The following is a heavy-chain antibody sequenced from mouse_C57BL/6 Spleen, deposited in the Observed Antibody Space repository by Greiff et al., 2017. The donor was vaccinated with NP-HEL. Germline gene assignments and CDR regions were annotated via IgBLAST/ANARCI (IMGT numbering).Heavy chain of an antibody. CDR1: GYTFTSYW. CDR3: ARMALESYYFDY. V-gene: IGHV1-69*01. J-gene: IGHJ2*01. Sequence: QVQLQQPGAELVMPGASVKLSCKASGYTFTSYWMHWVKQRPGQGLEWIGEIDPSDSYTNYNQKFKGKSTLTVDKSSNTAYMQLSSLTSEDSAVYYCARMALESYYFDYWGQGTTLTVSS. CDR2: IDPSDSYT.